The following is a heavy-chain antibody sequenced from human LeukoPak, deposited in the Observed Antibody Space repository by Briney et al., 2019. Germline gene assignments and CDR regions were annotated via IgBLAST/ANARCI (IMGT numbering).Heavy chain of an antibody. V-gene: IGHV3-30*19. CDR2: ISYDGSKK. CDR3: ANTPAVAGSPDVFDI. Sequence: GGSLRLSCAASGFTFSSYGMHWVRQTPGKGLEWVAVISYDGSKKYYADSVKGRLTISRDNSKNTLYLQMNSLRAEDTAVYYCANTPAVAGSPDVFDIWGQGTMVTVSS. D-gene: IGHD6-19*01. J-gene: IGHJ3*02. CDR1: GFTFSSYG.